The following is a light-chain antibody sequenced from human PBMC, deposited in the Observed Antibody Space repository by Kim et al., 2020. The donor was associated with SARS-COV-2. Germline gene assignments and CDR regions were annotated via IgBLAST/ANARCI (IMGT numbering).Light chain of an antibody. CDR3: QAWDSSTVV. CDR2: QDS. CDR1: KLGNKY. V-gene: IGLV3-1*01. J-gene: IGLJ2*01. Sequence: SYELNQPPSVSVSPGQTASITCSGDKLGNKYACWYQQKPGQSPVLVIYQDSKRPSGIPERFSGSNSGNTVTLTISGTQAMDEADYYCQAWDSSTVVFGGGTQLTVL.